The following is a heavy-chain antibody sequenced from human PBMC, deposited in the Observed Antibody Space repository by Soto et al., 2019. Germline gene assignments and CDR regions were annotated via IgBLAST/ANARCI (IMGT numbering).Heavy chain of an antibody. Sequence: SETLSLTCTVSGGSINRGAYYWSWIRQPPGKGLEWIGYIYYSGSTYYNPSLKSRVTISVDTSKNQFSLKLSSVTAADTAVYYCARVGRHIVVVVAWGQGTLVTVS. CDR1: GGSINRGAYY. D-gene: IGHD2-15*01. V-gene: IGHV4-30-4*01. CDR2: IYYSGST. J-gene: IGHJ5*02. CDR3: ARVGRHIVVVVA.